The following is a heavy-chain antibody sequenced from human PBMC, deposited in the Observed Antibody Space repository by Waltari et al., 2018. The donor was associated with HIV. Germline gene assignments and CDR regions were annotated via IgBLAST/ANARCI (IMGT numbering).Heavy chain of an antibody. CDR2: IYTSGRT. CDR1: GGSISSGSYY. CDR3: ARGLGGYFDY. Sequence: QVQLQESGPGLVKPSQTLSLTCTVSGGSISSGSYYWSWIRQPAGKGLEWIGRIYTSGRTNYNPSLKSRVTISVDTSKNQFSLKLSSVTAADTAVYYCARGLGGYFDYWGQGTLVTVSS. J-gene: IGHJ4*02. V-gene: IGHV4-61*02. D-gene: IGHD3-16*01.